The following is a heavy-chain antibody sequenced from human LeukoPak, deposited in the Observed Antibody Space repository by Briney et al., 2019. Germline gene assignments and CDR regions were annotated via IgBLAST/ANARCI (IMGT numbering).Heavy chain of an antibody. Sequence: ASVKVSCKASGYTFTGYYMHWVRQAPGQGLEWMGWINPNSGGTNYAQEFQGRVTMTRDMSISTAYMELSRLSSDDTAVYYCARGPSGGIRFDPWGQGTLVTVSS. V-gene: IGHV1-2*02. CDR1: GYTFTGYY. CDR3: ARGPSGGIRFDP. D-gene: IGHD6-25*01. CDR2: INPNSGGT. J-gene: IGHJ5*02.